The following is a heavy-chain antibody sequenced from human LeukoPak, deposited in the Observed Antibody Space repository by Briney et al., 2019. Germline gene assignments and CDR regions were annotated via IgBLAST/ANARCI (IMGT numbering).Heavy chain of an antibody. V-gene: IGHV1-69*06. CDR2: IIPIFGTA. J-gene: IGHJ4*02. CDR1: GGTFSSYA. CDR3: ATDFRGSFYYFDY. Sequence: SVKVSCKASGGTFSSYAISWVRQAPGQGLEWMGGIIPIFGTANYAQNFQGRVTMTEDTSTDTAYMELSSLRSEDTAVYYCATDFRGSFYYFDYWGQGALVTVSS. D-gene: IGHD1-26*01.